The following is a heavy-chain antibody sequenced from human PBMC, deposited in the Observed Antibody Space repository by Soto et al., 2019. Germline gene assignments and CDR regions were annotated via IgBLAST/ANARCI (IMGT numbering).Heavy chain of an antibody. CDR3: ARRKVTTFYYGMDV. CDR1: GYTFTSYA. V-gene: IGHV1-3*01. Sequence: ASVKVSCKASGYTFTSYAMHWVRPAPGQRLEWMGWINAGNGNTKYSQKFQGRVTITRDTSASTAYMELSSLRSEDTAVYYCARRKVTTFYYGMDVWGQGTTVTVSS. J-gene: IGHJ6*02. D-gene: IGHD4-4*01. CDR2: INAGNGNT.